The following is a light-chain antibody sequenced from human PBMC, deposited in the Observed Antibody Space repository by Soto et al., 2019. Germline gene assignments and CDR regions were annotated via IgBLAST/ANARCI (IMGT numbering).Light chain of an antibody. CDR1: QSISSW. Sequence: DIQRTQSPSTLSASVGDRVTITCRASQSISSWLAWYQQKPGKAPKLLIYKASSLESGVPSRFSGGGSGTEFTLTISSLQPDDFATYYCQQYNSYLLTFGGGTKVEIK. J-gene: IGKJ4*01. CDR3: QQYNSYLLT. V-gene: IGKV1-5*03. CDR2: KAS.